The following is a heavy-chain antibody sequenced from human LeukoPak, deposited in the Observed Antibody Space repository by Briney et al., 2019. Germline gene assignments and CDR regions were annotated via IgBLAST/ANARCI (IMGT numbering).Heavy chain of an antibody. Sequence: PSETLSLTCAVSGYSISSGYYWGWIRQPPGKGLEWIGEINHSGSTNYNPSLKSRVTISVDTSKNQFSLKLSSVTAADTAVYYCARVAGSGSYYKCGLWWFDPWGQGTLVTVSS. CDR2: INHSGST. D-gene: IGHD3-10*01. CDR3: ARVAGSGSYYKCGLWWFDP. V-gene: IGHV4-38-2*01. CDR1: GYSISSGYY. J-gene: IGHJ5*02.